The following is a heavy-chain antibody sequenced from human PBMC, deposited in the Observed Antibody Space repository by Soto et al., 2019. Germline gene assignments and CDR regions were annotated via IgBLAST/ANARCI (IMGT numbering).Heavy chain of an antibody. D-gene: IGHD6-19*01. Sequence: GGSLRLSCAASGFTFSSYAMHWVRQAPGKGLEWVAVISYDGSNKYYADSVKGRFTISRDNSKNTLYLQMNSLRAEDTAVYYCARVLSGSGWYGSYYYGMDVWGQGTTVTVSS. CDR1: GFTFSSYA. CDR3: ARVLSGSGWYGSYYYGMDV. J-gene: IGHJ6*02. V-gene: IGHV3-30-3*01. CDR2: ISYDGSNK.